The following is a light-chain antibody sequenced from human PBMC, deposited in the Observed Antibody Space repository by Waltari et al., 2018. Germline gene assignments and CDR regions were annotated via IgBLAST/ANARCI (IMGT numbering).Light chain of an antibody. CDR1: QSVLSYY. Sequence: ELVLTQSPATLSLSPGERATLSCRASQSVLSYYLAWYQQKPGQAPRLLIYGASSRTTGIPDRFSGSGSGTDFTLTISRLEPEDFAVYYCQQYGASAITFGQGTRLEIK. J-gene: IGKJ5*01. CDR3: QQYGASAIT. CDR2: GAS. V-gene: IGKV3-20*01.